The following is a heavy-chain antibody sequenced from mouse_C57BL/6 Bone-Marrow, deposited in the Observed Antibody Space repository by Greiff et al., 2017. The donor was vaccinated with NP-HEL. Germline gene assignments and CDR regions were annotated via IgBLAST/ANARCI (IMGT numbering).Heavy chain of an antibody. V-gene: IGHV2-3*01. J-gene: IGHJ3*01. Sequence: VMLVESGPGLVAPSQSLSITCTVSGFSLTSYGVSWVRQPSGQGLEWMGVLWGDGSTNYHSDLLYRLSISNYNSNSQVFLKLNSLQTNDTSTYDFAKGAWFAYWGQGTLVTVSA. CDR3: AKGAWFAY. CDR1: GFSLTSYG. CDR2: LWGDGST.